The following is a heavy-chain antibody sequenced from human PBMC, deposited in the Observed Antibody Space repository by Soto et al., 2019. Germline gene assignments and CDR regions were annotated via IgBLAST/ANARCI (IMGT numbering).Heavy chain of an antibody. D-gene: IGHD2-21*02. CDR3: AAEIYSVGDCCLFDY. V-gene: IGHV1-58*02. Sequence: QMQVVQSGPEVKKPGTSVKVSCKTSGFTFSNSAIQWVRQAPGERLEWVGWIGVGAGNTNYAQNLQGRVTLSMDRYTVTFYMELSSLRSDDTAVYYFAAEIYSVGDCCLFDYWGQGALVTVSS. CDR1: GFTFSNSA. CDR2: IGVGAGNT. J-gene: IGHJ4*02.